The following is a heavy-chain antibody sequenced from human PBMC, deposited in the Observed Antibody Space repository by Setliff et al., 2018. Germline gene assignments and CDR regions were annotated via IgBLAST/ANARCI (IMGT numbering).Heavy chain of an antibody. V-gene: IGHV3-11*01. CDR3: AKQVHSYGWPNDAFDI. CDR1: GFRFSDHY. CDR2: ISSGGETI. J-gene: IGHJ3*02. Sequence: GGSLRLSCVGSGFRFSDHYMTWVRQAPGKGLEWLSDISSGGETISYADSVKGRFTTSRDNAKNSLYLQMNSLRAEDTAVYYCAKQVHSYGWPNDAFDIWGQGTQVTVSS. D-gene: IGHD1-1*01.